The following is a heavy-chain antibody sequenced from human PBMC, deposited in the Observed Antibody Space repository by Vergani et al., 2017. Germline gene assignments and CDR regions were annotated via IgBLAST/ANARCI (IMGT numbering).Heavy chain of an antibody. J-gene: IGHJ4*02. CDR3: ARHWYYYDSSGYLPD. D-gene: IGHD3-22*01. CDR1: GYSFTSYW. CDR2: IDPSDSST. V-gene: IGHV5-10-1*01. Sequence: EVQLVQSGAEVKTPGESLRISCTGSGYSFTSYWISWVRPMPGKGLEWMGRIDPSDSSTNYSPSFQGHVTISADKSISTACLQWSSLNASDTAMYYCARHWYYYDSSGYLPDWGQGTLVTVSS.